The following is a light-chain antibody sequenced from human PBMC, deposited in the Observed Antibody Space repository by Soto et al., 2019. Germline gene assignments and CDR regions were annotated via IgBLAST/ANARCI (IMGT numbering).Light chain of an antibody. J-gene: IGLJ2*01. CDR2: DNN. Sequence: QSVLTQPPSASGTPGQRVTISCSGSNSNIGSNTVNWYQQLPGTAPKLLIYDNNKRPSGIPDRFSGSKSGTSATLGITGLQTGDEADYSCGTWDSSLSAVVFGGGTKLTVL. V-gene: IGLV1-51*01. CDR1: NSNIGSNT. CDR3: GTWDSSLSAVV.